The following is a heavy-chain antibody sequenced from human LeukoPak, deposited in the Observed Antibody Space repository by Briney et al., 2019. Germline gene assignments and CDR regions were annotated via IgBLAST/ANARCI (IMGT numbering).Heavy chain of an antibody. Sequence: GESLKISCKGSGYSFTSYWIGWVRQMPGKGLEWMGIIYPGDSDTRYSPSFQGQVTISADKSISTAYLQWSSLKASDTAMYYCARRYCSSGSCYYAFDIWGQGTMVTVSS. CDR2: IYPGDSDT. V-gene: IGHV5-51*01. J-gene: IGHJ3*02. CDR1: GYSFTSYW. D-gene: IGHD2-15*01. CDR3: ARRYCSSGSCYYAFDI.